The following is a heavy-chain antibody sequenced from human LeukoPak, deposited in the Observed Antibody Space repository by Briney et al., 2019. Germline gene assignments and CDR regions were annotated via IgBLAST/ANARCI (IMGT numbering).Heavy chain of an antibody. J-gene: IGHJ6*02. Sequence: GGSVRLSCAASGFTFSSYEMNWVRQAPGKGLEWVSYIISSGSPIYYADSVKGRFTISRDNAKNSLFLQMNSLRAEDTAVYYCARENLKRLDVWGQGTTVTV. CDR3: ARENLKRLDV. CDR1: GFTFSSYE. V-gene: IGHV3-48*03. CDR2: IISSGSPI.